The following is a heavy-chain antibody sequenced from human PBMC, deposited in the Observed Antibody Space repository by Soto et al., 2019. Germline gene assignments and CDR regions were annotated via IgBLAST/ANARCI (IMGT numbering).Heavy chain of an antibody. J-gene: IGHJ5*02. CDR1: GGSISSSSYY. CDR3: ARQSSGWYNWFDP. D-gene: IGHD6-19*01. Sequence: SETLSLTCTVSGGSISSSSYYWGWIRQPPGKGLEWIGSIYYSGSIYYNQSLKSRVTISVDTSKNQFSLKLSSVTAAETAVYYCARQSSGWYNWFDPWGQGTLVTSPQ. CDR2: IYYSGSI. V-gene: IGHV4-39*01.